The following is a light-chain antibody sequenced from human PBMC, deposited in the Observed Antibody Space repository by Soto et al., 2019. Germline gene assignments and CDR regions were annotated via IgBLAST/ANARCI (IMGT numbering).Light chain of an antibody. Sequence: ELVMTQSPATLSVSPGERATLSCRASQSVSSDLAWYHQKPGQAPRLLIYDASTRATGIPGRLSGSGSGTEFTLTINSLQSEDFAVYYCQQYNNWPITFGQGTRLEIK. CDR3: QQYNNWPIT. V-gene: IGKV3-15*01. CDR2: DAS. CDR1: QSVSSD. J-gene: IGKJ5*01.